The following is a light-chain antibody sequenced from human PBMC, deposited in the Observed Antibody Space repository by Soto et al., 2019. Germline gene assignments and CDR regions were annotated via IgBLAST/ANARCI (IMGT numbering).Light chain of an antibody. CDR1: SSDIGSSDH. CDR3: SSYTSTTSDV. V-gene: IGLV2-14*03. J-gene: IGLJ1*01. Sequence: QSALTQPASVSDSPGQSITISCIGTSSDIGSSDHVSWHQQHPGRAPKLIIYDVYNRPSGVSHRFSGSKTGNTASLIISGLQAEDEADYYCSSYTSTTSDVFGSGTKGTFL. CDR2: DVY.